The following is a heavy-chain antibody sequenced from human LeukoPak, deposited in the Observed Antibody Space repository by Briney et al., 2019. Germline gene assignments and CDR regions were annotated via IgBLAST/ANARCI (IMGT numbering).Heavy chain of an antibody. CDR3: ARSGGDYLFFDD. D-gene: IGHD2-21*02. CDR1: GINLSYNL. CDR2: IYSAGNT. V-gene: IGHV3-66*01. J-gene: IGHJ4*02. Sequence: GFLGPSWAASGINLSYNLKRLGRPAPGEGVGWVSVIYSAGNTYYADSVKGRFTISRDNSKNTLYLQMNSLRAEDTAVYFCARSGGDYLFFDDWGQGTLVTVSS.